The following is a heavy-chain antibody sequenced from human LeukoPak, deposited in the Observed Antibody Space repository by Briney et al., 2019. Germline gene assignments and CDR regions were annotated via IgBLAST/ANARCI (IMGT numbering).Heavy chain of an antibody. Sequence: PGGSLRLSCAASGFTSSSYEMNWVRQAPGKGLEWVSCISSSGSTIYYADSVKGRFTISRDNAKNSLYLQMNSLRAEDTAVYYCARYSSGWYEDNWFDPWGQGTLVTVSS. V-gene: IGHV3-48*03. CDR1: GFTSSSYE. CDR2: ISSSGSTI. CDR3: ARYSSGWYEDNWFDP. D-gene: IGHD6-19*01. J-gene: IGHJ5*02.